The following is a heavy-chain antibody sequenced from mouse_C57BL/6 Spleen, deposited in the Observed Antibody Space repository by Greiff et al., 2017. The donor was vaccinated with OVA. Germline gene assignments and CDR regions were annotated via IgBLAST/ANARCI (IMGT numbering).Heavy chain of an antibody. Sequence: VQLVESGAELVRPGASVTLSCKASGYTFTDYEMHWVKQTPVHGLEWIGAIDPETGGTAYNQKFKGKAILTADKSSSTAYMELRSLTSEDSAVYYCTREDITTVVEGFDYWGQGTTLTVSS. D-gene: IGHD1-1*01. CDR2: IDPETGGT. CDR1: GYTFTDYE. V-gene: IGHV1-15*01. J-gene: IGHJ2*01. CDR3: TREDITTVVEGFDY.